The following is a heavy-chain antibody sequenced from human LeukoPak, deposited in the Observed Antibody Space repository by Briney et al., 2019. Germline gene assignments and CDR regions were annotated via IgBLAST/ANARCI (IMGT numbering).Heavy chain of an antibody. Sequence: GGSLRLSCAASGFTFSSYGMTWVRQAPGKGLEWVSAISGRGDSTYYADSVKGRFTISRDNSKNSLYLQMNSLRAEDTAVYYCARYRVGYDSSGYYYEHYYCYYMDVWGKGTTVTISS. J-gene: IGHJ6*03. D-gene: IGHD3-22*01. CDR1: GFTFSSYG. V-gene: IGHV3-23*01. CDR3: ARYRVGYDSSGYYYEHYYCYYMDV. CDR2: ISGRGDST.